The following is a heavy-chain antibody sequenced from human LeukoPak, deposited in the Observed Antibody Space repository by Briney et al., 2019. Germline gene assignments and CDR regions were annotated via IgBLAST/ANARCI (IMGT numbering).Heavy chain of an antibody. CDR3: ARSRHMGLPDY. Sequence: SVKVSCKASGGTFSSYAISWVRQAPGQGLEWMGGIIPIFGTANYAQRFQGRVTITADESTSTVYMELSSLGSEDTAVYYCARSRHMGLPDYWGQGTLVTVSS. CDR2: IIPIFGTA. J-gene: IGHJ4*02. CDR1: GGTFSSYA. V-gene: IGHV1-69*13. D-gene: IGHD2-21*01.